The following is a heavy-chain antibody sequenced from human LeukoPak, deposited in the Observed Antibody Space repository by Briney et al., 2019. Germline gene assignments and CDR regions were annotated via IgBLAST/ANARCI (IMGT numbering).Heavy chain of an antibody. D-gene: IGHD2-8*01. J-gene: IGHJ4*02. CDR3: ARELMMYGAPDY. Sequence: ASVKVSCKASGYTFTGYYMHWVRQAPGQGLEWKGWINPNSGGTNYAQKFQGRVTMTRDTSISTAYMELSRLRSDDTAVYYCARELMMYGAPDYWGQGTLVTVSS. CDR2: INPNSGGT. V-gene: IGHV1-2*02. CDR1: GYTFTGYY.